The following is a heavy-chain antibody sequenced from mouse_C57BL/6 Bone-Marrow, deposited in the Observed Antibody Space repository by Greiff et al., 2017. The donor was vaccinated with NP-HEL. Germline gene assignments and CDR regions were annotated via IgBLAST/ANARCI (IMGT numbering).Heavy chain of an antibody. CDR1: EYEFPSHD. Sequence: EVKLVESGGGLVQPGESLKLSCESNEYEFPSHDMSWVRKTPEKRLELVAAINSDGGSTYYPDTMERRVIISRDNTKKTLYLQKSRLRSEDTALYYCARHAYVPYAMDYWGQGTSVTVSS. CDR3: ARHAYVPYAMDY. D-gene: IGHD2-12*01. CDR2: INSDGGST. J-gene: IGHJ4*01. V-gene: IGHV5-2*01.